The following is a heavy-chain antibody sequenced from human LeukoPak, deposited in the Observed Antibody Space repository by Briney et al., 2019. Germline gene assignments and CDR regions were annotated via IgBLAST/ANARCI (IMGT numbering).Heavy chain of an antibody. D-gene: IGHD5-24*01. CDR1: GGTFISYA. Sequence: ASVKVSCKASGGTFISYAISWVRQAPGQGLEWMGWINPNSGGTNYAQKFQGWVTMTRDTSISTAYMELSRLRSDDTAVYYCARSLRRDGYNYDYWGQGTLVTVSS. J-gene: IGHJ4*02. CDR3: ARSLRRDGYNYDY. V-gene: IGHV1-2*04. CDR2: INPNSGGT.